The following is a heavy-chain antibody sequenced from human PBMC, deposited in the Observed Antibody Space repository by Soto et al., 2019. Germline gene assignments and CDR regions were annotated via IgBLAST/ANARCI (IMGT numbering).Heavy chain of an antibody. J-gene: IGHJ4*02. V-gene: IGHV3-23*01. CDR1: GFTFSSYA. CDR2: ISGRGGST. Sequence: EVQLLESGGGLVQPGGSLRLSCAASGFTFSSYAMSWVRQAPGKGLEWVSAISGRGGSTYYADSVTSRFTISGDNSKSTVSLQVNRLRAEDTGVYHSAYSSIPVGYRGAGTLFTFSS. D-gene: IGHD6-13*01. CDR3: AYSSIPVGY.